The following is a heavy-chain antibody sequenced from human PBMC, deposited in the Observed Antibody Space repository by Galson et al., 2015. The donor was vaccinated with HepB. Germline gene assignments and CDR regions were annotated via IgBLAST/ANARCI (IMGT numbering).Heavy chain of an antibody. D-gene: IGHD3-22*01. J-gene: IGHJ4*02. CDR2: IRSKANRYAT. Sequence: SLRLSCAASGITFSGSAMHWVRQASGKGLEWVARIRSKANRYATAYAASVKGRFTISRDDSKNTAYLQMNSLKTEDTAVYYCTTDYDDSSGYYSEPGYWGQGTLVTVSS. CDR3: TTDYDDSSGYYSEPGY. V-gene: IGHV3-73*01. CDR1: GITFSGSA.